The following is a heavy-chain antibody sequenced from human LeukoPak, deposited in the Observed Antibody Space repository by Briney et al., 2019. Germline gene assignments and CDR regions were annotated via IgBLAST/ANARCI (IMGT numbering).Heavy chain of an antibody. CDR2: IRSSIYGGTP. J-gene: IGHJ4*02. Sequence: GGSLRLSCTSSGFTFREFAVSWFRQVPGKGLEWIGFIRSSIYGGTPKAAASVKGRFIFSRDDSKGVAYLRMNSLKTDDTAVYYCSREWGNGNDLRPDSWGQGTLVTVSS. V-gene: IGHV3-49*03. D-gene: IGHD1-1*01. CDR1: GFTFREFA. CDR3: SREWGNGNDLRPDS.